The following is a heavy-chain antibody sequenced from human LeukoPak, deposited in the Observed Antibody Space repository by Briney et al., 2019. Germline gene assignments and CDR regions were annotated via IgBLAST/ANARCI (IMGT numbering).Heavy chain of an antibody. V-gene: IGHV3-21*01. D-gene: IGHD6-19*01. Sequence: GGSLRLSCAASGFTFSSYSMNWVRQAPGKGLEWVSSISSSSSYIYYADSVKGRFTISRDNAKNSLYLQMNSLRAEDTAVYYCAKDLNPLAVAGTGYYYYYMDVWGKGTTVTVSS. J-gene: IGHJ6*03. CDR1: GFTFSSYS. CDR2: ISSSSSYI. CDR3: AKDLNPLAVAGTGYYYYYMDV.